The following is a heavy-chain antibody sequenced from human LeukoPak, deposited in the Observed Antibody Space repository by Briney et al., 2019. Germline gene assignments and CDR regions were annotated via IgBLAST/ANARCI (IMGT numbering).Heavy chain of an antibody. Sequence: GGSLRLSCAASGFTFDDYAMHCVRQAPGKGLEWVSGISWNSGSIGYADSVKGRFTISRDNAKNSLYLQMNSLRAEDTALYYCAKENYGDYIFDYWGQGTLVTVSS. CDR1: GFTFDDYA. D-gene: IGHD4-17*01. V-gene: IGHV3-9*01. CDR2: ISWNSGSI. CDR3: AKENYGDYIFDY. J-gene: IGHJ4*02.